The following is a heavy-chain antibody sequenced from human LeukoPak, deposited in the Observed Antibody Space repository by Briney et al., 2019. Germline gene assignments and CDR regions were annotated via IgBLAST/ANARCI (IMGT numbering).Heavy chain of an antibody. CDR3: ARITPDSSGYYFGDRLYYFDY. CDR2: IYTSGST. D-gene: IGHD3-22*01. J-gene: IGHJ4*02. Sequence: SETLSLTCTVSGGSISSGSYYWSWIRQPAGKGLEWIGRIYTSGSTNYNPSLKSRVTISVDTSKNQFSLKLSSVTAADTAVYYCARITPDSSGYYFGDRLYYFDYWGQGTLVTVSS. CDR1: GGSISSGSYY. V-gene: IGHV4-61*02.